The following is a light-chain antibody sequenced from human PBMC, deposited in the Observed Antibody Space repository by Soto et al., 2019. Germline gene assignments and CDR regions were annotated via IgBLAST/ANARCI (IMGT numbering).Light chain of an antibody. J-gene: IGLJ1*01. CDR2: EVS. CDR1: TSDVGGYNY. Sequence: QSVPTQPASVYGSPGHSITISCTGTTSDVGGYNYVSWYQQHPGKASKLMIYEVSNRPSGVSNRFSGSKSGNTASLTISGLQAEDEADYYCSSYTSSSTLEVFGTGTKVTV. V-gene: IGLV2-14*01. CDR3: SSYTSSSTLEV.